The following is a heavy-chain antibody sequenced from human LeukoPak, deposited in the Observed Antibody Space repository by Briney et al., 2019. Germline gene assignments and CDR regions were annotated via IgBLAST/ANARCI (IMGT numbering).Heavy chain of an antibody. J-gene: IGHJ6*02. D-gene: IGHD3-16*02. V-gene: IGHV4-4*02. Sequence: SGTLSLTCAVSGGSISSSNWWSWVRQPPGKGLEWIGEIYHSGSTNYNPSLKSRVTISVDKSKSQFSLKLSSVTAADTAVYYCARNVIGAVYYYYGMDVWGQGTTVTVSS. CDR3: ARNVIGAVYYYYGMDV. CDR1: GGSISSSNW. CDR2: IYHSGST.